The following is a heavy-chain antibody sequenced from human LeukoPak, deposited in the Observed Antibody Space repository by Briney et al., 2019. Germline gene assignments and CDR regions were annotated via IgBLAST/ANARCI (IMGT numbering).Heavy chain of an antibody. CDR3: ANGAGSRYFDS. J-gene: IGHJ4*02. CDR1: GFTFSNYA. V-gene: IGHV3-23*01. D-gene: IGHD3-16*01. Sequence: GGSLRLSCAASGFTFSNYAMSWVRQAPGKGLEWVSAISSSGGSTFYADSVKGRFTISRDNSKKALYLQMNSLRAEDTAVYYCANGAGSRYFDSWGQGTLVTVSS. CDR2: ISSSGGST.